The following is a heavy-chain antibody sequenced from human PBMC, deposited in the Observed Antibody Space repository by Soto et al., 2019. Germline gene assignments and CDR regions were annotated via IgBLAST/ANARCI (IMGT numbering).Heavy chain of an antibody. Sequence: ASLKVSCKASGYTFTSYGISWVRQAPGQGLEWMGWISAYNGNTNYAQKLQGRVTMTTDTSTSTAYMELRSLRSDDTAVYYCATTSIAAASYYYYGMDVWGQGTTVTVSS. CDR3: ATTSIAAASYYYYGMDV. V-gene: IGHV1-18*01. D-gene: IGHD6-13*01. J-gene: IGHJ6*02. CDR1: GYTFTSYG. CDR2: ISAYNGNT.